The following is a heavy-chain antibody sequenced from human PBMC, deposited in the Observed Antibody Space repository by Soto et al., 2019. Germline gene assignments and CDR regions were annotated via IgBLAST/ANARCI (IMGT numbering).Heavy chain of an antibody. D-gene: IGHD5-12*01. CDR2: IYYSGST. Sequence: PSETLSLTCIVSGGSISNYYWSWIRQPPGKGLEWIGYIYYSGSTNYNPSLQSRVTISVDTSKNQFSLNLSSVTAADTAMYYFAISWVATIYPGNNWFDPWGQGTLVTVSS. CDR1: GGSISNYY. V-gene: IGHV4-59*12. J-gene: IGHJ5*02. CDR3: AISWVATIYPGNNWFDP.